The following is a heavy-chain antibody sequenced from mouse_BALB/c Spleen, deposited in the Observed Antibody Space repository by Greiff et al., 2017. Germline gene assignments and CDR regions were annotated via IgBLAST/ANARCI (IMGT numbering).Heavy chain of an antibody. J-gene: IGHJ3*01. D-gene: IGHD1-1*01. CDR2: IWAGGST. CDR3: ATGSSAWFAY. V-gene: IGHV2-9*02. CDR1: GFSLTSYG. Sequence: VQVVESGPGLVAPSQSLSITCTVSGFSLTSYGVHWVRQPPGKGLEWLGVIWAGGSTNYNSALMSRLSISKDNSKSQVFLKMNSPQTDDTAMYYCATGSSAWFAYWGQGTLVTVSA.